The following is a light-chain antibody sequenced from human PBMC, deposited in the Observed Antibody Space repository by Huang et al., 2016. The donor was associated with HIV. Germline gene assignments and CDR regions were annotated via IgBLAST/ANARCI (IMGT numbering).Light chain of an antibody. CDR2: AAS. CDR1: QSINSY. V-gene: IGKV1-39*01. CDR3: QQSYSTPWT. Sequence: DIQMTQSPSSLSASVGDRVTITCRASQSINSYLNWYQHKPGKAPKLLIYAASSLQSGVPSRFSGSGSGTDFTLSISSLQPEDIATYCCQQSYSTPWTFGQGTKVEIK. J-gene: IGKJ1*01.